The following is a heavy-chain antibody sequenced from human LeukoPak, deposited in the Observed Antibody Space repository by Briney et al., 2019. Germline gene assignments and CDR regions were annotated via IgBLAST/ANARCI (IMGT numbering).Heavy chain of an antibody. CDR2: IYTSGST. V-gene: IGHV4-61*02. Sequence: PSETLSLTCTVSGSSISSGSYYWSWIRQPAGKGLEWIGRIYTSGSTNYNPSLKSRVTISVDTSKNQFSLNLKSVTAADTAVYYCAAYVTTGGHSRVAFDYWGQGTLVTVSS. D-gene: IGHD2-8*02. CDR3: AAYVTTGGHSRVAFDY. J-gene: IGHJ4*02. CDR1: GSSISSGSYY.